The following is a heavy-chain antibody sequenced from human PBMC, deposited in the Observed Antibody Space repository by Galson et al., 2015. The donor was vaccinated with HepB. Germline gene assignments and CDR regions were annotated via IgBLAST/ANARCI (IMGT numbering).Heavy chain of an antibody. D-gene: IGHD3-10*01. CDR2: IRSKANSYAT. Sequence: SLRLSCAASGFTFSGSAMHWVRQASGKGLEWVGRIRSKANSYATAYAASVKGRFTISRDDSKNTAYLQMNSLKTEDTAVYYCTRRSRGITMVQGTEDWGQGTLVTVSS. CDR3: TRRSRGITMVQGTED. CDR1: GFTFSGSA. J-gene: IGHJ4*02. V-gene: IGHV3-73*01.